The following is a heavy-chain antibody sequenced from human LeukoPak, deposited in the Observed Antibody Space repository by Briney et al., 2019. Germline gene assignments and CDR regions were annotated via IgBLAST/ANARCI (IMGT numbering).Heavy chain of an antibody. V-gene: IGHV3-23*01. CDR1: GFTVSSNY. CDR3: ARDECNNGVCYLWFDP. J-gene: IGHJ5*02. D-gene: IGHD2-8*01. CDR2: LSGSGGRT. Sequence: RSGGSLRLSCAASGFTVSSNYMSWVRPAPGKGLEWVSALSGSGGRTYYADFVKGRFTIPRDNSKNTLYLQINSLRAEDTAVYYCARDECNNGVCYLWFDPWGQGTLVTVSS.